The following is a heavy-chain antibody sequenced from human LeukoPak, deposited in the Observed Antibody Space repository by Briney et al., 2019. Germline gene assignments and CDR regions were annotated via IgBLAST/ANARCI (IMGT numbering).Heavy chain of an antibody. Sequence: GESLKISCKGSGYSFTSYWIGWVRQMPGKGLEWMGIIYPGDSDTRYSPSFQGQVTISADKSISTAYLQWSSLKASDTAMYHCARLYCSSTSCSHYYYGMDVWGKGTTVTVSS. J-gene: IGHJ6*04. CDR1: GYSFTSYW. V-gene: IGHV5-51*01. CDR2: IYPGDSDT. D-gene: IGHD2-2*01. CDR3: ARLYCSSTSCSHYYYGMDV.